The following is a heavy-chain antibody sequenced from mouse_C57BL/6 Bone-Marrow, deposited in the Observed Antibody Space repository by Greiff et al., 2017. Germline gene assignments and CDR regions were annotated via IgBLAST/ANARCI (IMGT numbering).Heavy chain of an antibody. CDR2: IYPCSGST. CDR1: GYTFTSYW. D-gene: IGHD1-1*02. Sequence: VQLQQPGAELVKPGASVKMSCKASGYTFTSYWITWVKQRPGQGLEWIGDIYPCSGSTNYNQKFKSKATLTVDTSSSTAYMQLSSLTSEDSAVXYCAGNGPYDLDYWGQGTSLTVSS. J-gene: IGHJ2*02. CDR3: AGNGPYDLDY. V-gene: IGHV1-55*01.